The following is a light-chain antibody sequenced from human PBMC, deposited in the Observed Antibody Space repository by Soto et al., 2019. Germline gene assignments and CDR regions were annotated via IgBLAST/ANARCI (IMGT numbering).Light chain of an antibody. CDR3: QQYGSSFMYT. Sequence: EIVLTQSPGTLSLSPGERGTLPCRASQSVSSSYLAWYQQKPGQAPRLLIYGVSSRATGIPDRFSGSGSGTDFTLTISRLEPEDFAVYYCQQYGSSFMYTFGQGTKLEIK. J-gene: IGKJ2*01. CDR1: QSVSSSY. CDR2: GVS. V-gene: IGKV3-20*01.